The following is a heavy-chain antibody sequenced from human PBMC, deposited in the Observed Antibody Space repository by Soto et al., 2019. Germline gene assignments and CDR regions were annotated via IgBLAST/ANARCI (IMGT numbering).Heavy chain of an antibody. J-gene: IGHJ3*02. CDR3: AGFQWLRLGAFDI. Sequence: SETLSLTCTVSGGSISSYYWSWIRQPPGKGLEWIGYIYYSGSTNYNPSLKSRVTISVDTSKNQFSLKLSSVTAADTAVYYCAGFQWLRLGAFDIWGQGTMVTVSS. CDR1: GGSISSYY. CDR2: IYYSGST. D-gene: IGHD5-12*01. V-gene: IGHV4-59*01.